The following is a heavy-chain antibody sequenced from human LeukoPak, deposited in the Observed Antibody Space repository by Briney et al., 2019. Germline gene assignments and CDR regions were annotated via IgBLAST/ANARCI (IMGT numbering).Heavy chain of an antibody. Sequence: PSETLSLTCTVSGVSISSHYWSWIRQSPGKGLQWIGNIYYTGITNYNPSLKSRVAISIDTSKNQFSLTLNPVTAADAAVYYCASAGNPHYFDFWGQGPLVTVSS. CDR1: GVSISSHY. V-gene: IGHV4-59*11. CDR3: ASAGNPHYFDF. J-gene: IGHJ4*02. CDR2: IYYTGIT.